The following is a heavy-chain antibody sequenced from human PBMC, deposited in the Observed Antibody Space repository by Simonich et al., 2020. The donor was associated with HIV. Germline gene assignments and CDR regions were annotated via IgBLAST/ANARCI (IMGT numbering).Heavy chain of an antibody. CDR2: SSRRGTT. CDR1: GYSISSGYF. CDR3: ARAHQNILFDN. Sequence: QVQLQESGPGLVKPSETLSLICNVSGYSISSGYFWGWIRQPPGKGLEWIESSSRRGTTYYNPSLKSRITISVDTSKNQFSLKMTSVTAADTALYYCARAHQNILFDNWGLGTLVTVSS. V-gene: IGHV4-38-2*02. J-gene: IGHJ4*02. D-gene: IGHD2-15*01.